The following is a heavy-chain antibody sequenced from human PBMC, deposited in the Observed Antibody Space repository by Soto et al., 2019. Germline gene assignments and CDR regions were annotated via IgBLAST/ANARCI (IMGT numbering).Heavy chain of an antibody. Sequence: QVQLVQSGAEVKKPGASVKVSCKASGYTFTGYYMHWVRQAPGQGLEWMGWINPNSGGTNYAQKFQGRVTMTRDTSISTAYMELSRLRSDDTAVYYCARSTLYGDYYYGMDVWGQGATVTVSS. V-gene: IGHV1-2*02. J-gene: IGHJ6*02. D-gene: IGHD4-17*01. CDR1: GYTFTGYY. CDR3: ARSTLYGDYYYGMDV. CDR2: INPNSGGT.